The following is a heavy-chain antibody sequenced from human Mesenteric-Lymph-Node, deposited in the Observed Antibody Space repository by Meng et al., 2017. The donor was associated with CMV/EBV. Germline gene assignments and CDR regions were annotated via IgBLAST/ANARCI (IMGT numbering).Heavy chain of an antibody. CDR1: GDSLSSFSY. CDR3: ARPFPSWQSPRLDPFGA. Sequence: QPPLRWPGPGQVQPSAPPPLPGLFPGDSLSSFSYWGWIRQPPGRGLEWIGSVHYTGSTYYSPSLKSRVTVSVDTSKNQFSLRLTSVTAADTAVYYCARPFPSWQSPRLDPFGAWGQGTLVTVSS. J-gene: IGHJ5*02. D-gene: IGHD6-19*01. V-gene: IGHV4-39*01. CDR2: VHYTGST.